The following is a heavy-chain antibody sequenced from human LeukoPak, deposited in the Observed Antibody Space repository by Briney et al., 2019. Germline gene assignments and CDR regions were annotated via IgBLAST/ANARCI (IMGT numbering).Heavy chain of an antibody. CDR3: ATPTAGTWHFDY. J-gene: IGHJ4*02. V-gene: IGHV3-7*01. Sequence: GGSLRLSCAASGFTFSSYWMTWVRQAPGKGLEWVTNIKQDASERYYVDSVKGRFTISRDNAKNSLYLQMNSLRAEDTAVYYCATPTAGTWHFDYWGQGTLVTVSS. CDR1: GFTFSSYW. CDR2: IKQDASER. D-gene: IGHD1-1*01.